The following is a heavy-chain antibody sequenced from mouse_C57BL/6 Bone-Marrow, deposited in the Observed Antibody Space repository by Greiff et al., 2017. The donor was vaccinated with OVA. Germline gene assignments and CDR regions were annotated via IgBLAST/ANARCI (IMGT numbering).Heavy chain of an antibody. CDR3: VRQRIYYDYPWFAY. CDR1: GFSFNTYA. J-gene: IGHJ3*01. D-gene: IGHD2-4*01. V-gene: IGHV10-1*01. CDR2: IRSKSNNYAT. Sequence: EVQGVESGGGLVQPKGSLKLSCAASGFSFNTYAMNWVRQAPGKGLEWVARIRSKSNNYATYYADSVKDRFTISRDDSESMLYLQMNNLKTEDTAMYYCVRQRIYYDYPWFAYWGQGTLVTVSA.